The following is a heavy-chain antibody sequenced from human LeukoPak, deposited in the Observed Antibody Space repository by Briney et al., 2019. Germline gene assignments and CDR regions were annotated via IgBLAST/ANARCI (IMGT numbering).Heavy chain of an antibody. CDR2: ISYSGST. D-gene: IGHD3-16*02. CDR1: GGSISSYY. Sequence: SETLSLTCTVSGGSISSYYWSWIRQPPGKGLEWIGYISYSGSTNYNPSLKSRVTISVDTSKNQFSLKLSSVTAADTAVYYCAKYVWGIYPTFEDYWGQGTLVTVSS. V-gene: IGHV4-59*01. CDR3: AKYVWGIYPTFEDY. J-gene: IGHJ4*02.